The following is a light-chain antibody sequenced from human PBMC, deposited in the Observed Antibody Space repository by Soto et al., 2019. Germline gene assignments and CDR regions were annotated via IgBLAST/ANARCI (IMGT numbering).Light chain of an antibody. CDR3: QTWGTGIQV. Sequence: QSVLTQSPSASASLGASVKLTCTLSSGHSRYSIAWHQQQPGKGPRYLMNLNSDGAHYKGDGVPDRFSGSSSGTERYLTISSLQSDDEAAYYCQTWGTGIQVFGGGTKLTVL. V-gene: IGLV4-69*01. CDR1: SGHSRYS. CDR2: LNSDGAH. J-gene: IGLJ3*02.